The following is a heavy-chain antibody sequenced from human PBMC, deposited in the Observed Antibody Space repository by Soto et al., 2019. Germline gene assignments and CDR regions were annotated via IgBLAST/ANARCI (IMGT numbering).Heavy chain of an antibody. J-gene: IGHJ4*02. CDR2: FVPLFGTT. D-gene: IGHD2-2*01. V-gene: IGHV1-69*01. CDR1: GGTFSGSA. Sequence: QLVQSGSELKKPGSSVKVSCQASGGTFSGSAVTWVRQGPGQGLEWMGEFVPLFGTTNYAQRFPGRLTITAEESTSTAYMELRTLRSDDTAVYYCATHGLCLSCPPYVDNWGQGTLVTVSS. CDR3: ATHGLCLSCPPYVDN.